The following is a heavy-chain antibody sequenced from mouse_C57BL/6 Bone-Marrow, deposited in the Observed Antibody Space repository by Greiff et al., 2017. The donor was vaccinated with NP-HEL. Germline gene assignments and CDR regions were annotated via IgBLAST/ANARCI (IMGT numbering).Heavy chain of an antibody. J-gene: IGHJ1*03. V-gene: IGHV5-9-1*02. D-gene: IGHD1-1*01. CDR3: TRDIGVVARYFDV. CDR1: GFTFSSYA. Sequence: EVQRVESGEGLVKPGGSLKLSCAASGFTFSSYAMSWVRQTPEKRLEWVAYISSGGDYIYYADTVKGRFTISRDNARNTLYLQMSSLKSEDTAMYYCTRDIGVVARYFDVWGTGTTVTVSS. CDR2: ISSGGDYI.